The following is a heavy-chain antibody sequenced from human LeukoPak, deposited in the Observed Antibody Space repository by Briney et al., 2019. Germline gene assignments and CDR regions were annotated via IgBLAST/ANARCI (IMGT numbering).Heavy chain of an antibody. V-gene: IGHV3-48*03. CDR3: AREATAATGYFDY. CDR2: IPSSGSTI. J-gene: IGHJ4*02. D-gene: IGHD7-27*01. Sequence: PGGSLRLPCAASGFTFCTYEMNWVRQAPGKGLEWVSYIPSSGSTIYYVDSVKGRFTSSRDNAKNSLYLQMNSLRVEDTAVYYCAREATAATGYFDYWGQGTLVTVSS. CDR1: GFTFCTYE.